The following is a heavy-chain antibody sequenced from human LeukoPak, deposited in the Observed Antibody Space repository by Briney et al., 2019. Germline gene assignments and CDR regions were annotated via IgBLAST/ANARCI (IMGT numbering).Heavy chain of an antibody. Sequence: GGSLRLSCAVSGFSVSGYWMTWVRQAPGKGLEWVANIKQDGSEKNYVDSVKGRFTISRDNAENSLFLQMNSLRVEDTAVYYCAREWQGGIAATGTRIEGDYWGQGTLVAVSS. CDR2: IKQDGSEK. D-gene: IGHD6-13*01. CDR3: AREWQGGIAATGTRIEGDY. V-gene: IGHV3-7*01. CDR1: GFSVSGYW. J-gene: IGHJ4*02.